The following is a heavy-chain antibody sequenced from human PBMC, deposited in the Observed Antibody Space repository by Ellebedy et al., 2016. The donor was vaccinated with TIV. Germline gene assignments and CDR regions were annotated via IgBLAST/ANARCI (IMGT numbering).Heavy chain of an antibody. J-gene: IGHJ6*02. Sequence: SLKISCAASGFNFNDYALHWVRQRPGKGLEWVSGISWNSVVIGYADSVKGRFTISRDNAKNSLSVEMDSLRSEDTARYYGVNMPNSYLRGMDVGGQGTTVAVSS. CDR2: ISWNSVVI. V-gene: IGHV3-9*01. CDR1: GFNFNDYA. D-gene: IGHD1-7*01. CDR3: VNMPNSYLRGMDV.